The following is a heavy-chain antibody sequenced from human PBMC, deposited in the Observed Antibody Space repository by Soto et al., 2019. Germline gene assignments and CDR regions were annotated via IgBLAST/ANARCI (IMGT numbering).Heavy chain of an antibody. V-gene: IGHV1-3*01. Sequence: APVKVSCKASGYTFTTYAIHWVRQAPGQRLEWMGWINAGNGYTKYSQKFQDRVTITRDTSATTAYMELSSLTSEDTAVYYCARAGDDCSTTSCYMIDYWGQGTLVTVSS. CDR3: ARAGDDCSTTSCYMIDY. D-gene: IGHD2-2*02. CDR2: INAGNGYT. J-gene: IGHJ4*02. CDR1: GYTFTTYA.